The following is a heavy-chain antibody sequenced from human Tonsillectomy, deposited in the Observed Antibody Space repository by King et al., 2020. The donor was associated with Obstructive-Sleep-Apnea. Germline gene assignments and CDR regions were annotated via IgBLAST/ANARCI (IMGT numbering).Heavy chain of an antibody. V-gene: IGHV3-30*18. CDR2: ISSDGSKQ. CDR1: GFTFSSHG. CDR3: AKGDFNVDYDILTGYTSIDV. J-gene: IGHJ6*02. Sequence: VQLVESGGDVVQPGRSLRLSCAASGFTFSSHGMHWLRQAPGKGLEWVAVISSDGSKQYYADSVKGRFTMSRDNSKNTLFVQMNRLRPEDTAVYYCAKGDFNVDYDILTGYTSIDVWGQGTTVTVSS. D-gene: IGHD3-9*01.